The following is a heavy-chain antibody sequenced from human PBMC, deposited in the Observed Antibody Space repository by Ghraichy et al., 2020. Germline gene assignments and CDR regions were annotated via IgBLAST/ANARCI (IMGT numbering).Heavy chain of an antibody. D-gene: IGHD6-19*01. CDR1: GFTFSAYA. CDR3: ARGRRQTVDGTGICDY. V-gene: IGHV3-30-3*01. Sequence: GGSLRLSCAASGFTFSAYAMHWFRQAPGKGLEWVALVSYDGSNVKYADSVRGRFTIPRDDSMDTLYLQMNSLRPEDRATYFCARGRRQTVDGTGICDYCGHGTLVTVSS. CDR2: VSYDGSNV. J-gene: IGHJ4*01.